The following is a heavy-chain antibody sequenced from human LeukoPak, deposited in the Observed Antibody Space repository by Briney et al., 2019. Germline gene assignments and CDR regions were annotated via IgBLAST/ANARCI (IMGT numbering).Heavy chain of an antibody. D-gene: IGHD5-18*01. J-gene: IGHJ3*02. CDR2: IWYDGSNK. CDR1: GFTFSSYG. V-gene: IGHV3-33*01. Sequence: PGGSLRLSCAASGFTFSSYGMHWVRQAPGKGLEWVAVIWYDGSNKYYADSVKGRFTISRDNSKNTLYLQMNSLRAVDTAVYYCARDNERQLWSHEIDAFDIWGQGTMVTVSS. CDR3: ARDNERQLWSHEIDAFDI.